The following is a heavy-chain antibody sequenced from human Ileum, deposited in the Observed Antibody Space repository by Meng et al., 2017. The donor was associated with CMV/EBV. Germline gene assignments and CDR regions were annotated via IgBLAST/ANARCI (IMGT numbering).Heavy chain of an antibody. J-gene: IGHJ4*02. V-gene: IGHV4-39*06. Sequence: RLRRRESGRGLVTPSEPPSLTCTASGGSIRSSPHYWGWIRQPPGKGLEWIASIYYSGTTYYNPSLKSRVTVSVDTSKNQFSLRLSSVTAADTAVFYCARSQTAAGGASIDYWGQGTLVTVS. CDR1: GGSIRSSPHY. CDR2: IYYSGTT. CDR3: ARSQTAAGGASIDY. D-gene: IGHD6-13*01.